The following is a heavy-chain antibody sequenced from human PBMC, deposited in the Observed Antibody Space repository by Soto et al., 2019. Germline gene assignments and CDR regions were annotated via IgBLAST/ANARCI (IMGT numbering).Heavy chain of an antibody. CDR3: VKTARPMATITSFDY. CDR2: MSYDGSSR. CDR1: GFTFSSYG. J-gene: IGHJ4*02. V-gene: IGHV3-30*18. Sequence: PGGSLRLSCEASGFTFSSYGMHWVRQAPGKGLEWVAVMSYDGSSRHYADSVKGRFTISRDNSNNTLYLQMHSLTPGDTAVYYCVKTARPMATITSFDYWGRGTLVTVSS. D-gene: IGHD5-12*01.